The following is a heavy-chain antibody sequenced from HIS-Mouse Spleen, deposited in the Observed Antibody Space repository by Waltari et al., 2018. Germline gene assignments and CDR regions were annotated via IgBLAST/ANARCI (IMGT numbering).Heavy chain of an antibody. V-gene: IGHV4-39*01. Sequence: QPLLQESGPGLVKPSETLSLTCIVSGGPTSSSSYYWGWIRQPPGKGLEWIGSIYYSGSTYYNPSLKSRVTISVDTSKNQFSLKLSSVTAADTAVYYCARKRTASGWFDPWGQGTLVTVSS. D-gene: IGHD2-21*02. CDR2: IYYSGST. CDR3: ARKRTASGWFDP. CDR1: GGPTSSSSYY. J-gene: IGHJ5*02.